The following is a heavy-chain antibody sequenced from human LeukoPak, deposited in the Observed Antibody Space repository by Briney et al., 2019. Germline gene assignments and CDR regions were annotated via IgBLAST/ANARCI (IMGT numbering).Heavy chain of an antibody. V-gene: IGHV3-23*01. Sequence: GGSLRLSCAASGFTFSNYAMTWARQAPGKGLEWVASISGSGASTFYGGSVRGRFTISKDKSKNTMYLQMNSLRGEDTAVYYCAKVKYDYGDPVGWFDPWGRGTLVTVSS. D-gene: IGHD4-17*01. J-gene: IGHJ5*02. CDR1: GFTFSNYA. CDR3: AKVKYDYGDPVGWFDP. CDR2: ISGSGAST.